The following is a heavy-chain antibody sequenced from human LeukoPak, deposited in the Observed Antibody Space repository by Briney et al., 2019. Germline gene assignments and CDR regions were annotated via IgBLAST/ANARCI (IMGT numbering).Heavy chain of an antibody. Sequence: PSETLSLTCTVSGYSISSGYYWGWIRQPPGKGLEWIGYIYYSGSTNYNPSLKSRVTISVDTSKNQFSLKLSSVTAADTAVYYCARGSGDSSGYYHNYYFDYWGQGTLVTVSS. J-gene: IGHJ4*02. CDR2: IYYSGST. D-gene: IGHD3-22*01. CDR3: ARGSGDSSGYYHNYYFDY. V-gene: IGHV4-38-2*02. CDR1: GYSISSGYY.